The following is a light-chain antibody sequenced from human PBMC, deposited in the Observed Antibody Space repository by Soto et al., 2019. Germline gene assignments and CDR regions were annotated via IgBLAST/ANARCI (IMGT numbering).Light chain of an antibody. CDR2: WAS. V-gene: IGKV4-1*01. J-gene: IGKJ1*01. CDR3: HQYYTTPWT. CDR1: QSVLYSSNNNNY. Sequence: DSVMTQSPDSLAVSLGERATINCKSSQSVLYSSNNNNYLAWYQQKAGQPPNLIIYWASTRKSGVPDRFSGSGSGTDFTLTISSLQAEDVAVYYCHQYYTTPWTFDQGTRVELK.